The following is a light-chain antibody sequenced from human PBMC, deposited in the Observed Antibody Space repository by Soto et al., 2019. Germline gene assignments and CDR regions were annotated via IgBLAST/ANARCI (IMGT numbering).Light chain of an antibody. CDR2: LNSDGSH. CDR3: QTWGTEGV. J-gene: IGLJ2*01. CDR1: SGHSSYA. V-gene: IGLV4-69*01. Sequence: QPVLTQSPSASASLGASVKLTCTLSSGHSSYAIAWQQQQPEKGPRYLMKLNSDGSHSKGDGIPDRFSGSSSGAERYLTISSLQSEDEADYYCQTWGTEGVFGGGTQLTVL.